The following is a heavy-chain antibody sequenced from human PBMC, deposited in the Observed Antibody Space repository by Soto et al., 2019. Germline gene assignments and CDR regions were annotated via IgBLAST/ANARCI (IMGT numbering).Heavy chain of an antibody. D-gene: IGHD1-26*01. J-gene: IGHJ4*02. Sequence: GSLRLSCAASGFSFSIYSMNWVRQSPGKGLEWVSYISGSSSAKNYADSVKGRFTVSRDNARNSLYLQLNSLRDEDTAVYFCARSEVGRTASGEQGYWGQGTLVTVSS. V-gene: IGHV3-48*02. CDR3: ARSEVGRTASGEQGY. CDR2: ISGSSSAK. CDR1: GFSFSIYS.